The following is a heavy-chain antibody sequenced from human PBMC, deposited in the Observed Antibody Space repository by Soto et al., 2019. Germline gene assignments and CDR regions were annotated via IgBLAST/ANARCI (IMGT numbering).Heavy chain of an antibody. CDR2: IYPGDSDT. Sequence: RGESLKISCKGYGYTVTSYWIGWVRQMPGKGLEWMGTIYPGDSDTRYSPSFQGQVTISADKSISTAFLQWSSLKASDTAMYYCARRGPRDDTSYYYEGPYYFDYWGQGTLVTVSS. V-gene: IGHV5-51*01. CDR3: ARRGPRDDTSYYYEGPYYFDY. J-gene: IGHJ4*02. CDR1: GYTVTSYW. D-gene: IGHD3-22*01.